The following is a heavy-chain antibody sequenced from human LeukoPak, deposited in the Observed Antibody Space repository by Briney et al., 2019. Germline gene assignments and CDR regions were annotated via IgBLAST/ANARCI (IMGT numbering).Heavy chain of an antibody. CDR3: ARGKGSSWDFDH. CDR2: ISSSSSYI. J-gene: IGHJ4*02. D-gene: IGHD6-13*01. Sequence: GGSLRLSCAASGFTFSSYSMNWVRQAPGKGLEWVSSISSSSSYIYYADSVKGRFTISRDNAKNSLYLQMNSLRAEDTAVYYCARGKGSSWDFDHWGQGTLVTVST. CDR1: GFTFSSYS. V-gene: IGHV3-21*01.